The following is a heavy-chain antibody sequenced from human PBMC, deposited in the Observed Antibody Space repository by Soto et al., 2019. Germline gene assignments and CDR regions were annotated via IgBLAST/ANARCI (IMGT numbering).Heavy chain of an antibody. CDR2: ISYDGSNK. V-gene: IGHV3-30*18. CDR3: AKDYYDSSGYAFDI. CDR1: GFTFSSYG. D-gene: IGHD3-22*01. J-gene: IGHJ3*02. Sequence: GGSLRLSCAASGFTFSSYGMHWVRQAPGKGLEWVAVISYDGSNKYYADSVKGRFTISRDNSKNTLYLQMNSLRAEDTAVYYCAKDYYDSSGYAFDIWGQGTIVTVSS.